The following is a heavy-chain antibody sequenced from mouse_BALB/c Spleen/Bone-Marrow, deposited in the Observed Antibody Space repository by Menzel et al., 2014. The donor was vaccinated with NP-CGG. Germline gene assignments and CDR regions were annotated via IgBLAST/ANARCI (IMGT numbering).Heavy chain of an antibody. J-gene: IGHJ3*01. Sequence: EVHLVESGGGLVQPGGSLKLSCAASGFTFRSYGMSWVRQTPDKRLEIVANINNNGVYTYYPDSVKGRFTISRDNAKNTLYLQMSSLKSEDIAMYYCSRGVDGYSRFAYWGQGTLVTVSA. CDR1: GFTFRSYG. D-gene: IGHD2-3*01. V-gene: IGHV5-6-3*01. CDR2: INNNGVYT. CDR3: SRGVDGYSRFAY.